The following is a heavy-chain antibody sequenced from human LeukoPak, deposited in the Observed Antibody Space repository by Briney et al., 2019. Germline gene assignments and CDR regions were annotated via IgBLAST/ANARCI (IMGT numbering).Heavy chain of an antibody. J-gene: IGHJ4*02. D-gene: IGHD4-17*01. CDR3: AREAKLGGDYAV. Sequence: ASVKVSCKASGYTFTSYAISWVRQAPGQGLEWMGWISADNGNTDYAQRFQGRVTMTTDTSTSTAYMELRSLRSDDTAVYYCAREAKLGGDYAVWGQGTLVTVSS. V-gene: IGHV1-18*01. CDR2: ISADNGNT. CDR1: GYTFTSYA.